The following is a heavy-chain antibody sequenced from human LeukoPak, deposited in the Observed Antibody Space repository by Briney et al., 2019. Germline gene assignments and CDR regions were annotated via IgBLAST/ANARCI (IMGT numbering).Heavy chain of an antibody. Sequence: SETLSLTCTVSGGSISSGGYYWSWIRQPPGKGLEWIGYIYHSGSTYYNPSLKSRVTISVDTSKNQFSLKLSSVTAADTAVYYCARERLAWFDPWGQGTLVTVSS. CDR1: GGSISSGGYY. CDR3: ARERLAWFDP. CDR2: IYHSGST. V-gene: IGHV4-30-2*01. D-gene: IGHD5-12*01. J-gene: IGHJ5*02.